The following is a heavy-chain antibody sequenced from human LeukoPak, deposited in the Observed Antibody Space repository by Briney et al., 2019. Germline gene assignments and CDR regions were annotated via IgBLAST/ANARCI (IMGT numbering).Heavy chain of an antibody. CDR3: ATWITMIVVVTSY. V-gene: IGHV4-39*01. Sequence: PSETLSLTCTVSGGSISSSNYFWGWIRQPPGKGLEWIGSIYYSGSTYYNPSLKSRVTISVDTSKSQFSLKLSSVTAADTAVYYCATWITMIVVVTSYWGQGTLVTVSS. CDR1: GGSISSSNYF. D-gene: IGHD3-22*01. J-gene: IGHJ4*02. CDR2: IYYSGST.